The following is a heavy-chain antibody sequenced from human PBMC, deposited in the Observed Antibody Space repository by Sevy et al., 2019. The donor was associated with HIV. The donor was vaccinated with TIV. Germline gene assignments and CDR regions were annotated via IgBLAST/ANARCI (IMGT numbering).Heavy chain of an antibody. CDR2: IYYSGST. J-gene: IGHJ6*02. D-gene: IGHD6-6*01. CDR1: GGPISSGGYY. Sequence: SETLSLTCTVSGGPISSGGYYWSWIRQHPGKGLEWIGYIYYSGSTYYNPSLKSRVTISVDTSKNQFSLKLSSVTAADTAVYYCARALGAARSYYYGMDVWGQGTTVTVSS. CDR3: ARALGAARSYYYGMDV. V-gene: IGHV4-31*03.